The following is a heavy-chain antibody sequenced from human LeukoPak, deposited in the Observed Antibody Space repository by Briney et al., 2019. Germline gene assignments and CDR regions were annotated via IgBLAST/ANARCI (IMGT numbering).Heavy chain of an antibody. CDR3: ARDMVGFGGGHAFDI. D-gene: IGHD3-16*01. CDR2: IYYSGST. CDR1: GGSISSYY. J-gene: IGHJ3*02. Sequence: SETLSLTCTVSGGSISSYYWSWIRQPPGKGLEWIGYIYYSGSTNYNPSLKSRVTISVDTSKNQFSLKLSSVTAADTAVYYCARDMVGFGGGHAFDIWGQGTMVTVSS. V-gene: IGHV4-59*01.